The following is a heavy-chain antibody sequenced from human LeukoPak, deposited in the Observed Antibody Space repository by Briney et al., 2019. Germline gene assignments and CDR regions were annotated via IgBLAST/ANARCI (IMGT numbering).Heavy chain of an antibody. CDR1: GGSFRGYY. V-gene: IGHV4-34*01. Sequence: SETLSLTCAAYGGSFRGYYWSWIRQPPGKGLEWIGEINHSGSTNYNPSLKSRVTISVDTSKNQFSLKLSSVTAADTAVYYCARWGVTGYYFDYWGQGTLVTVSS. J-gene: IGHJ4*02. CDR3: ARWGVTGYYFDY. D-gene: IGHD1-20*01. CDR2: INHSGST.